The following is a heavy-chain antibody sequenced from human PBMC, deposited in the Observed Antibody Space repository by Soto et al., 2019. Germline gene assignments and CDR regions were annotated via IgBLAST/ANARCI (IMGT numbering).Heavy chain of an antibody. CDR3: TTDIWISRALAF. CDR2: IKSKTDGETT. D-gene: IGHD3-3*01. J-gene: IGHJ4*02. CDR1: GFTLSRYS. Sequence: PGGSLRLSCVASGFTLSRYSMNWVRQAPGKGLEWVGHIKSKTDGETTDYSAPVKGRFTISRDDSKSTLYLQMNSLKSEDTAVNYCTTDIWISRALAFWGQGTLVTVSS. V-gene: IGHV3-15*07.